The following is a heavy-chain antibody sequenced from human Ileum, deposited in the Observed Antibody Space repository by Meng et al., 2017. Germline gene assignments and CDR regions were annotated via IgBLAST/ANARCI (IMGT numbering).Heavy chain of an antibody. Sequence: GESLKISCAASGFTFSSYEMNWVRQAPGKGLEWVSYISSSGSTIYYADSVKGRFTISRDNAKNSLYLQMNSLRAEDTAVYYCASAAPVYGDYGYAFDIWGQGTMVTVSS. CDR3: ASAAPVYGDYGYAFDI. CDR1: GFTFSSYE. CDR2: ISSSGSTI. D-gene: IGHD4-17*01. V-gene: IGHV3-48*03. J-gene: IGHJ3*02.